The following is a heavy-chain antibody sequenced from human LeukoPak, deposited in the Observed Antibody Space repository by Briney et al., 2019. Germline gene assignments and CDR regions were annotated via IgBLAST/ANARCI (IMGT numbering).Heavy chain of an antibody. J-gene: IGHJ3*02. CDR1: GFTFSSYA. CDR2: ISGSGDNT. D-gene: IGHD7-27*01. V-gene: IGHV3-23*01. CDR3: ARGKLGISDAFDI. Sequence: GGSLRLSCAASGFTFSSYAMSWVRQAPGKGLEWVSGISGSGDNTYYADSVKGRFTISRDNSKNTLYLQMNSLRAEDTAVYYCARGKLGISDAFDIWGQGTMVTVSS.